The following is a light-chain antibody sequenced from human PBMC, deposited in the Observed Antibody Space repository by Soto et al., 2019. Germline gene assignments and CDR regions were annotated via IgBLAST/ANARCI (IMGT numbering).Light chain of an antibody. Sequence: VLTQSPGTLSLSPGERATLSCRASQSISSSYLAWYQKKPGQAPRLLIYGASSRATGIPERFSGSGSGTDFTLTISRLEPEHFAVYYCQQYGSSPLYTFGQGTKLEV. CDR1: QSISSSY. J-gene: IGKJ2*01. CDR3: QQYGSSPLYT. V-gene: IGKV3-20*01. CDR2: GAS.